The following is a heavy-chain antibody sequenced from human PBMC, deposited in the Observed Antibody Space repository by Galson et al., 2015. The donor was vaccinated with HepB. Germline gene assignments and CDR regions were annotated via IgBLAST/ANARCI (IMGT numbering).Heavy chain of an antibody. CDR2: IRSKANSYAT. Sequence: SLRLSCAASGFTFSGSAMHWVRQASGKGLEWVGRIRSKANSYATAYAASVKGRFTISRDDSKDTAYLQMNSLKTEDTAVYYCTRGFVPAIFLGVDVWGQGTTVTVSS. J-gene: IGHJ6*02. CDR1: GFTFSGSA. CDR3: TRGFVPAIFLGVDV. V-gene: IGHV3-73*01. D-gene: IGHD2-2*01.